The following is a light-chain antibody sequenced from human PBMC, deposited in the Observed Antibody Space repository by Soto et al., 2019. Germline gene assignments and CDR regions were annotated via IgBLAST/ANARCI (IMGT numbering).Light chain of an antibody. CDR3: QQSHSSPLT. CDR1: QRIDSY. CDR2: AVS. V-gene: IGKV1-39*01. J-gene: IGKJ4*01. Sequence: DLQMTQSPSSLSASVGDRATITCRTSQRIDSYLNGYQHKQGQAPKLLTYAVSSLQSGVPSRFSGSGSGTEFILTINTFQAEDCATYYCQQSHSSPLTFGGGTKV.